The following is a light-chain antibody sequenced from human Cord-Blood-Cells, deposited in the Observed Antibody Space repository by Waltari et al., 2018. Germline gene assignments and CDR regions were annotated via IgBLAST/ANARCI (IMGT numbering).Light chain of an antibody. Sequence: QSALTQPASVSGSPGQSITISCTGTSSDVGGYNYVSWYQQHPGKAPKLMIYDVSNRPSGVSKRFSGSKSGNTASLTISGLQAEDEADYYCSSYTSSSTLDVVFGGGTKLTAL. CDR2: DVS. J-gene: IGLJ2*01. CDR1: SSDVGGYNY. V-gene: IGLV2-14*01. CDR3: SSYTSSSTLDVV.